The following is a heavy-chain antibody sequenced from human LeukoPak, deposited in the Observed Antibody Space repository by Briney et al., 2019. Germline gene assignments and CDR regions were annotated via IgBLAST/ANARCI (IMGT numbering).Heavy chain of an antibody. CDR2: ISAYNGNT. CDR3: ARVGAATGIPFSWFDP. J-gene: IGHJ5*02. CDR1: GCTFTSYG. Sequence: ASVKVSCKASGCTFTSYGISWVRQAPGQGLEWMGWISAYNGNTNYAQKLQGRVTMTTDTSTSTAYMELRSLRSDDTAVYYCARVGAATGIPFSWFDPWGQGTLVTVSS. V-gene: IGHV1-18*01. D-gene: IGHD6-13*01.